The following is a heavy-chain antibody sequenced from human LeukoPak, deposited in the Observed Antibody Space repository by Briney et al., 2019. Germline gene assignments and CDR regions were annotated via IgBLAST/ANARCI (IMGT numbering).Heavy chain of an antibody. D-gene: IGHD3-22*01. CDR2: IIPIFGTA. CDR3: ASSLTYYYDSSGYSY. V-gene: IGHV1-69*05. Sequence: SVKVSCKASGGTFSSYAISWVRQAPGQGLEWMGRIIPIFGTANYAQKFQGRVTITTDESTSTAYMELSSLRSEDTAVYYCASSLTYYYDSSGYSYWGQGTLVTVSS. CDR1: GGTFSSYA. J-gene: IGHJ4*02.